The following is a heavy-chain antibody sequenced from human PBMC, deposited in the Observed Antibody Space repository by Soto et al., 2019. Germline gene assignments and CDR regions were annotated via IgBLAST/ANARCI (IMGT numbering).Heavy chain of an antibody. CDR2: INPNSGGT. CDR1: GYTFTGYY. V-gene: IGHV1-2*02. D-gene: IGHD3-10*01. J-gene: IGHJ4*02. CDR3: AREITSGSYYKGVGY. Sequence: QVQLVQSGAEVKKPGASVKVSCKASGYTFTGYYMHWVRQAPGQGLEWMGWINPNSGGTNYAQKFQGRVTMTRDTSISTAYMEPSRLRSDDTAVYYCAREITSGSYYKGVGYWGQGTLVTVSS.